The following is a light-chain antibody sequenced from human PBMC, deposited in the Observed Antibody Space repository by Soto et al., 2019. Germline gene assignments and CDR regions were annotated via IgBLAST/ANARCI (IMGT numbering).Light chain of an antibody. V-gene: IGKV1-39*01. CDR2: AAS. CDR1: QSVSSY. J-gene: IGKJ4*02. CDR3: QQSYGTPLT. Sequence: DIPMTQSPSSLSASVGARVTITCRASQSVSSYLNWYQQKPGKAPKLLIYAASRLQSGVPSRFSGSGSRTDVNLTISNHQPEDVETDYCQQSYGTPLTFGGGTKVEIK.